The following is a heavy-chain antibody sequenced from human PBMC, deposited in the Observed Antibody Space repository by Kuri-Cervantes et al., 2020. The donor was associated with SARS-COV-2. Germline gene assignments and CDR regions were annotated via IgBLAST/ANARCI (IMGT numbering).Heavy chain of an antibody. CDR2: ISWNSGSI. CDR3: AKDIIAAAGMTIDY. Sequence: RPFSLTCAASGFTFDDYAMHWVRQAPGKGLEWVSGISWNSGSIGYADSVKGRFTISRDNAKNSLYLQMNSLRAEDTALYYCAKDIIAAAGMTIDYWGQGTLVTVSS. CDR1: GFTFDDYA. V-gene: IGHV3-9*01. J-gene: IGHJ4*02. D-gene: IGHD6-13*01.